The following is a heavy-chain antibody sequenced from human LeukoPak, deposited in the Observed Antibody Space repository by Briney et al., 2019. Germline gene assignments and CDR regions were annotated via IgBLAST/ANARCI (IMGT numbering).Heavy chain of an antibody. D-gene: IGHD5-12*01. Sequence: GASVKVSCKASGYTFTEYYMHWVRQAPGQGLEWMGWINPNSGGANYAQKFQGRVTMTRDTSISTAYMELSRLTSDDTAVYYCAGLSGYDPYYFDYWGQGTLVAVSS. CDR3: AGLSGYDPYYFDY. J-gene: IGHJ4*02. V-gene: IGHV1-2*02. CDR1: GYTFTEYY. CDR2: INPNSGGA.